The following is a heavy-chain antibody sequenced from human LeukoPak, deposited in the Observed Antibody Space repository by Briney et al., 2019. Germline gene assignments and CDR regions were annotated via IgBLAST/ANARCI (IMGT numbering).Heavy chain of an antibody. CDR2: IYRGDSDT. J-gene: IGHJ6*02. CDR1: GYSFTSYW. CDR3: ARHNDGSSWYSGMDV. D-gene: IGHD6-13*01. V-gene: IGHV5-51*01. Sequence: GASLKISSKGSGYSFTSYWIGWVRQMPGKGLGRMGIIYRGDSDTRYSTSIQGQVTSSADKSISTAYLQWSSLKASDTAMYYCARHNDGSSWYSGMDVWGQGTTVTVSS.